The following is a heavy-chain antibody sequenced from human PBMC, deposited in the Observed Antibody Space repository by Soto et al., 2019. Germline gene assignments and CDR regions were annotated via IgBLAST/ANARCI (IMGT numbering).Heavy chain of an antibody. J-gene: IGHJ3*02. CDR1: GFTFSKYG. Sequence: QVQLVESGGGVVQPGRSLRLSCAASGFTFSKYGFHWVRQAPGKGLEWVAVIVNDGSEKYHADSVEGRFTISRDNSKDMLFLQMNSLRAEDTAVYYCARDDAFQNENGFDIWGQWTMVTVSS. D-gene: IGHD1-1*01. V-gene: IGHV3-33*01. CDR2: IVNDGSEK. CDR3: ARDDAFQNENGFDI.